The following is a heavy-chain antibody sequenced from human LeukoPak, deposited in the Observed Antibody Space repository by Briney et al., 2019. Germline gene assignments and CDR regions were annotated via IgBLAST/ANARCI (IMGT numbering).Heavy chain of an antibody. CDR2: ISAYNGNT. Sequence: ASVKVSCKASGYTFTSYGISWVRQAPGHGLEWMGWISAYNGNTNYAQKLQGRVTMTTDTSTSTAYMELRSLRSDDTAVYYCAREENYSGSYGHDAFDIWGQGTMVTVSS. D-gene: IGHD1-26*01. J-gene: IGHJ3*02. CDR1: GYTFTSYG. V-gene: IGHV1-18*01. CDR3: AREENYSGSYGHDAFDI.